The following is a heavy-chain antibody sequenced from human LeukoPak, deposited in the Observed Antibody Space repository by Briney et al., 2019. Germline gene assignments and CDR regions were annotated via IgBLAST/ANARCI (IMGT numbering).Heavy chain of an antibody. J-gene: IGHJ6*02. CDR3: ARGRGSSWPYYYYGMDV. V-gene: IGHV1-8*01. CDR2: MNPKSGNT. Sequence: GASVKVSCKAFGYTFSSYDINWVRQAPGQGLEWMGWMNPKSGNTGYAQKFQGRVTMTRNTSIDTAYMELSSLRSEDTAVYYCARGRGSSWPYYYYGMDVWGQGTTVTVSS. D-gene: IGHD6-13*01. CDR1: GYTFSSYD.